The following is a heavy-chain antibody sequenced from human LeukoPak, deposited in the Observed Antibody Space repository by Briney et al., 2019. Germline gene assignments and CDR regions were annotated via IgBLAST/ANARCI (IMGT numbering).Heavy chain of an antibody. CDR2: VRYDGSKK. V-gene: IGHV3-30*02. Sequence: GGSLRLSCAASGFTFNSYGMHWVRQAPGKGLEWVAFVRYDGSKKDYADSVKGRFTISRDNAKNSLHLQMNSLRAEDTAVYYCVRVGATDYFDYWGQGTLVTVSS. CDR1: GFTFNSYG. J-gene: IGHJ4*02. CDR3: VRVGATDYFDY. D-gene: IGHD1-26*01.